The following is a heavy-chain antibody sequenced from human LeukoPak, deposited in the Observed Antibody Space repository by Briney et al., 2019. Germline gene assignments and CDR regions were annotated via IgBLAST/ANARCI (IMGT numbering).Heavy chain of an antibody. D-gene: IGHD6-13*01. J-gene: IGHJ6*03. V-gene: IGHV3-43*01. CDR2: ISWDGGST. CDR3: AKDKIYSSSWYGDYYYYMDV. Sequence: GGSLRLSCAASGFTFDDYTMHWVRQAPGKGLEWVSLISWDGGSTYYADSVKGRFTISRDNSKNSLYLQMNSLRTEDTALYYCAKDKIYSSSWYGDYYYYMDVWGKGTTVTVSS. CDR1: GFTFDDYT.